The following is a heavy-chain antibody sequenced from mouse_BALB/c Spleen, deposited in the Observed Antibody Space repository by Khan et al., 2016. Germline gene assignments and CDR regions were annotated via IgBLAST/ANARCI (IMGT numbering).Heavy chain of an antibody. CDR3: AITTVVAAMDY. Sequence: VQLQQSGAELVKPGASVKLSCTASGFNIKDTYMHWVKQRPEQGLEWIGRIDPANGNTKYDPKFQGKATITADTSSNTAYLQHSSLTSEDTAVYYCAITTVVAAMDYWGQGTSVTVSS. CDR1: GFNIKDTY. J-gene: IGHJ4*01. D-gene: IGHD1-1*01. CDR2: IDPANGNT. V-gene: IGHV14-3*02.